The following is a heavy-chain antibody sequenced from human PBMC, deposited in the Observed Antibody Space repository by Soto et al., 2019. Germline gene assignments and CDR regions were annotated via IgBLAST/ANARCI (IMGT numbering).Heavy chain of an antibody. CDR3: ARVRDSFGLDV. D-gene: IGHD2-15*01. J-gene: IGHJ6*02. CDR2: IHYRGST. Sequence: QVQLQESGPGLVKSSETLSLTCTVSGGSITGAYYWNWIRQHPGKGLEWIGSIHYRGSTYYNPSRQSRITISLDRSNNQFSLNLRSVTAADTAVYYCARVRDSFGLDVWGQGTTVTVSS. V-gene: IGHV4-31*03. CDR1: GGSITGAYY.